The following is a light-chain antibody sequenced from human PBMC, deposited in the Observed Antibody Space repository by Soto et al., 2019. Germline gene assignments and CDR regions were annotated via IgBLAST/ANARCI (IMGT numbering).Light chain of an antibody. CDR2: RDN. V-gene: IGLV1-47*01. Sequence: QSVLTQPPSVSGTPGQRVTISCSGGISNIGTNYVHWFQQLPGTAPKVLSNRDNQRPSGVPDRFSGSKSGTSASLAISGLLSEDEAEYYCAAWDDTVRSYVFGTGT. CDR3: AAWDDTVRSYV. CDR1: ISNIGTNY. J-gene: IGLJ1*01.